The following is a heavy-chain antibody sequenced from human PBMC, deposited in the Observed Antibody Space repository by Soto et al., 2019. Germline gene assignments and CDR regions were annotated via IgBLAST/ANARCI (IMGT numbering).Heavy chain of an antibody. D-gene: IGHD3-3*01. CDR2: IPSSSTTS. J-gene: IGHJ6*03. CDR1: GFTFSAYA. CDR3: AKGVYVVLSVFYPPLRYRDA. Sequence: GGSLRLSCAASGFTFSAYAMTWVRQAPGKGLEWVSTIPSSSTTSYYADSVKGRFTISRDNSKKTLFLQMNSLRAEDTALYYFAKGVYVVLSVFYPPLRYRDAWGKGTTVT. V-gene: IGHV3-23*01.